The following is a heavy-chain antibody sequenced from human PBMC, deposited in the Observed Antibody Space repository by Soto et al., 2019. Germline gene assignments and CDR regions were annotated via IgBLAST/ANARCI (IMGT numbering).Heavy chain of an antibody. D-gene: IGHD3-3*01. V-gene: IGHV3-48*02. CDR2: ISSSSSTI. CDR1: GFTFSSYS. CDR3: AREEWNFWSGYYTSSYYGMDV. J-gene: IGHJ6*02. Sequence: GGSLRLSCAASGFTFSSYSMNWVRQAPGKGLEWVSYISSSSSTIYYADSVKGRFTISRDNAKNSLYLQMNSLRDEDTAVYYCAREEWNFWSGYYTSSYYGMDVWGQGTTVTVSS.